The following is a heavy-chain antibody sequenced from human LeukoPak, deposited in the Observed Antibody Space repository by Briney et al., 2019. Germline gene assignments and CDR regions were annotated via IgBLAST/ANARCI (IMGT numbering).Heavy chain of an antibody. CDR2: IYYSGST. V-gene: IGHV4-59*01. Sequence: SETLSLTCTDSGGSISSYYWSWIRQPPGKGLEWIGNIYYSGSTNYNPSLKSRVTISVDTSKNQFSLKLSSVTAADTAVYYCTRGSIAYYYMDVWGKGTTVTISS. D-gene: IGHD3-22*01. J-gene: IGHJ6*03. CDR3: TRGSIAYYYMDV. CDR1: GGSISSYY.